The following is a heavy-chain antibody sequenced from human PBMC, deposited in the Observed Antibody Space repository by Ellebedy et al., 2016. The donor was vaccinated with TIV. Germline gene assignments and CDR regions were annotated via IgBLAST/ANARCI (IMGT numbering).Heavy chain of an antibody. CDR2: INYSGRT. CDR3: ARRGLTAVPS. J-gene: IGHJ4*02. V-gene: IGHV4-34*01. D-gene: IGHD4-17*01. CDR1: GASFSAYS. Sequence: SQTLSLTCAVYGASFSAYSWSWIRQSPGKGLEWIGEINYSGRTNYNPSLKSRVTISNATSKNQCSLRLTSVTAADTAVYYCARRGLTAVPSWGQGTLVTVSS.